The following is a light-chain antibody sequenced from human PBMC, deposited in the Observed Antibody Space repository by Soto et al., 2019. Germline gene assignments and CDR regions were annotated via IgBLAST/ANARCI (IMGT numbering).Light chain of an antibody. Sequence: QAVLTQPASVSGSPGQSITISCTGTSSDVGGYNYVSWYQQHPGKAPKLMIYDVSNRPSGVSNRFSGSKSGNTASLTISGIQAEDEADYYCSSYTSDSTLVFGGGTKVTVL. CDR2: DVS. CDR3: SSYTSDSTLV. CDR1: SSDVGGYNY. J-gene: IGLJ2*01. V-gene: IGLV2-14*03.